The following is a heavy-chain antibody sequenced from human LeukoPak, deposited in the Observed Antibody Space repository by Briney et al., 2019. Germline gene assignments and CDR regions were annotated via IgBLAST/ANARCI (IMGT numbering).Heavy chain of an antibody. CDR2: IYYSGST. J-gene: IGHJ4*02. V-gene: IGHV4-31*03. Sequence: SETLSLTCTVSGGSISSGGYYWSWIRQHPGKGLEWIGYIYYSGSTYYNPSLKSRVTISVDTSKNQFSLKLSSVTAADTAVYYCARVRSYTAVAGNWGQGTLVTVSS. CDR1: GGSISSGGYY. CDR3: ARVRSYTAVAGN. D-gene: IGHD6-19*01.